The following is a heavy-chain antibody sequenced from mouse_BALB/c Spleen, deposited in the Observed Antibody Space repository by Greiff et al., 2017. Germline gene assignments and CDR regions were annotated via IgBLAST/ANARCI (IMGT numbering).Heavy chain of an antibody. CDR1: GYTFTSYW. CDR3: THGSSHWYFDV. V-gene: IGHV1-5*01. D-gene: IGHD1-1*01. CDR2: IYPGNSDT. Sequence: VQLQQSGTVLARPGASVKMSCKASGYTFTSYWMHWVKQRPGQGLEWIGAIYPGNSDTSYNQKFKGKAKLTAVTSTSTAYMELSSLTNEDSAVYYCTHGSSHWYFDVWGAGTTVTVSS. J-gene: IGHJ1*01.